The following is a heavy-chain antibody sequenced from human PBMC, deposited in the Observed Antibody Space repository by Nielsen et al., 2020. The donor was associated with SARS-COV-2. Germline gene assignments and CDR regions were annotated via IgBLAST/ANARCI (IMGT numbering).Heavy chain of an antibody. Sequence: SETLSLTCAVSGASIRSSNWWSWVRQPPGKGLEWHGEIYHSGNTNYNPSLKSRVTISVDKSKNQFSLRLISVTAADTAVYYCARLLTNTGNYFRFDPWGQGTLVTVSS. J-gene: IGHJ5*02. CDR2: IYHSGNT. CDR1: GASIRSSNW. D-gene: IGHD1-26*01. V-gene: IGHV4-4*02. CDR3: ARLLTNTGNYFRFDP.